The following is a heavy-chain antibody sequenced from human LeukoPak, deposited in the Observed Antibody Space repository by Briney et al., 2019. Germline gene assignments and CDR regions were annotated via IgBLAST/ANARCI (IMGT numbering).Heavy chain of an antibody. V-gene: IGHV4-31*11. CDR3: ARASAAGTHLDY. Sequence: PSETLSLTCAVSGGSISSGGYSWSWLRQPPGTGLEWIGYIYYSGSTYYNPSLKSRVTISVDTSKNQFSLKLSSVTAADTAVYYCARASAAGTHLDYWGQGTLVTVSS. J-gene: IGHJ4*02. D-gene: IGHD6-13*01. CDR1: GGSISSGGYS. CDR2: IYYSGST.